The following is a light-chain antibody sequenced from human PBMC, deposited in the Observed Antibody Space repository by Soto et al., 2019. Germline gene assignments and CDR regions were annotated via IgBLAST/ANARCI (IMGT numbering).Light chain of an antibody. V-gene: IGLV8-61*01. CDR1: SGSVSTGYY. Sequence: QAVVTQEPSFSVSPGRTVTLTCGLTSGSVSTGYYPSWYQQTPGQAPRTLIYSTNTRSSGVPDRFSGSILGNKAALTITGAQADDEADYYCVLYMGNGIWVFGGGTQVTVL. J-gene: IGLJ3*02. CDR2: STN. CDR3: VLYMGNGIWV.